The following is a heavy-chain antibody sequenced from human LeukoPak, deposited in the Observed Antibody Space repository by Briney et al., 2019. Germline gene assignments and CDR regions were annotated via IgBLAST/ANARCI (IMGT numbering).Heavy chain of an antibody. CDR1: GSGFTIYG. V-gene: IGHV1-18*01. CDR2: ISAYNGNI. CDR3: ARDGRTVVTGSDV. D-gene: IGHD4-23*01. Sequence: ASETVSYKPSGSGFTIYGISWVRLAPGPGLERVGWISAYNGNINYAQKLQGRVTMTPDKSTSTAYMELRSLRSDDTAVYYCARDGRTVVTGSDVWGKGTTVTVS. J-gene: IGHJ6*03.